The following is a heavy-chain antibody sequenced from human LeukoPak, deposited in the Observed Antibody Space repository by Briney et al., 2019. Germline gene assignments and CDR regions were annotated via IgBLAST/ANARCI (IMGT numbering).Heavy chain of an antibody. J-gene: IGHJ4*02. Sequence: SETLSLTRTVSGGSISSYYWSWIRQPPGKGLEWIGYLFHSGTRRYNPSLKSRVTISADTTKNQSFLRLNSTTAADPAVYSCARRRGWKQQVVYFDYWGQGTLATVSS. CDR3: ARRRGWKQQVVYFDY. D-gene: IGHD6-13*01. CDR1: GGSISSYY. V-gene: IGHV4-59*08. CDR2: LFHSGTR.